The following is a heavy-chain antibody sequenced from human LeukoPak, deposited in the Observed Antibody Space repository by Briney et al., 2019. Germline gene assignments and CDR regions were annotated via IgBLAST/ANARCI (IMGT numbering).Heavy chain of an antibody. CDR1: GFTFSSYA. CDR2: ISGSGGNT. Sequence: GGSLRLSCAASGFTFSSYAMSWVRQPPGKGLGWVSAISGSGGNTYYADSVKGRFTISRDNSKNTLYLQMNSLRAEDTAVYYCVKDRWSSGWNWFDPWGQGTLVTVSS. D-gene: IGHD6-19*01. V-gene: IGHV3-23*01. CDR3: VKDRWSSGWNWFDP. J-gene: IGHJ5*02.